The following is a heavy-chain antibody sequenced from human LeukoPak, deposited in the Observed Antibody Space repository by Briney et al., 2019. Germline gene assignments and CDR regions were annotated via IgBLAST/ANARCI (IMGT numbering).Heavy chain of an antibody. CDR2: IASDGSST. Sequence: GGSLRLSCAASGNYWMHWVRQAPGKGLVWVSRIASDGSSTTYADSVKGRFSICRDNAKNTLYLQMNSLRVEDTAVYYCARGRPHGNDYWGQGTLVTVSS. CDR1: GNYW. V-gene: IGHV3-74*01. CDR3: ARGRPHGNDY. D-gene: IGHD4-23*01. J-gene: IGHJ4*02.